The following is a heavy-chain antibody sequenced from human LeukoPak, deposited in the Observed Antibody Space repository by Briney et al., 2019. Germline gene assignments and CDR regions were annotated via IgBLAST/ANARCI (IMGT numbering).Heavy chain of an antibody. V-gene: IGHV1-69*13. D-gene: IGHD3-22*01. Sequence: AASVKVSCKASGGTFSSYAISWVRQAPGQGLEWMGGIIPIFGTANYAQKFQGRVTITADESTSTAYMELSSLRSEDTAVYYCARNHYYDSSGYAYNWFDPWGQGTLVTVSS. CDR3: ARNHYYDSSGYAYNWFDP. CDR2: IIPIFGTA. J-gene: IGHJ5*02. CDR1: GGTFSSYA.